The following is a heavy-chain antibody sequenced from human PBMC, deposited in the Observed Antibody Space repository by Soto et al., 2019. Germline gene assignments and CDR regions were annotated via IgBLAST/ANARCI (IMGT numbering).Heavy chain of an antibody. CDR3: ARGARDGNYLFNWFDP. CDR1: GYTFTSYD. D-gene: IGHD1-26*01. J-gene: IGHJ5*02. Sequence: QVELVQSGAEVQKPGASVKVSCKASGYTFTSYDINWVRQATGQGLEWMGWMNPNSGNTGYAQKFQGRVTMTRNTSKSTTYMELSSLRSEDTAVYYCARGARDGNYLFNWFDPWGQGTLVTVSS. V-gene: IGHV1-8*01. CDR2: MNPNSGNT.